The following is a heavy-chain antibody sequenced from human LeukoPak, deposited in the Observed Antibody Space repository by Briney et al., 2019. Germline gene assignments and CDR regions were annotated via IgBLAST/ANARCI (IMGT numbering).Heavy chain of an antibody. CDR2: ISGSGGST. CDR1: GFTFSSYA. V-gene: IGHV3-23*01. Sequence: PGGSLRLSCAASGFTFSSYAMSWVRQAPGKGLEWASAISGSGGSTYYADSVKGRFTISRDNSKNTLYLQMNSLRAEDTAVYYCAQMGYYYDSSGYNTYWGQGTLVTVSS. CDR3: AQMGYYYDSSGYNTY. D-gene: IGHD3-22*01. J-gene: IGHJ4*02.